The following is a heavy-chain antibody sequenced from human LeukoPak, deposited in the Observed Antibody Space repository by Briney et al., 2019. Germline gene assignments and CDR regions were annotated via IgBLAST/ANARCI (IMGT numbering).Heavy chain of an antibody. V-gene: IGHV3-74*01. D-gene: IGHD6-19*01. CDR2: ISTDGSQT. J-gene: IGHJ4*02. CDR3: ASLYSSGWPFDY. Sequence: GGSLRLSCEASGFTFSNYWMHWVRQAPGKGLMWVSQISTDGSQTFYADSVKGRFTIPRDNAKNSLYLQMNSLRAEDTAVYYCASLYSSGWPFDYWGQGTLVTVSS. CDR1: GFTFSNYW.